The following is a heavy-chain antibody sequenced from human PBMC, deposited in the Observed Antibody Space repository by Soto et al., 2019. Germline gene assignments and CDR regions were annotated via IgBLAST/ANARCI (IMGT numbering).Heavy chain of an antibody. Sequence: EVQLLESGGGLVQPGGSLRLSCAASGFTFSSYAMSWVRQAPGKGLEWVSAISGSGGSTYYADSVKGRFTISRDNSKNTLYLQMNSRRAEDTAVYYCAKDLAPYCSGGSCYTGYYYYGMAVWGQGTTVTVAS. V-gene: IGHV3-23*01. CDR1: GFTFSSYA. D-gene: IGHD2-15*01. CDR2: ISGSGGST. J-gene: IGHJ6*02. CDR3: AKDLAPYCSGGSCYTGYYYYGMAV.